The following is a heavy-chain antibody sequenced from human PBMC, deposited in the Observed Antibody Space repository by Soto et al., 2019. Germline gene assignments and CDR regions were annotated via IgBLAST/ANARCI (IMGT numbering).Heavy chain of an antibody. D-gene: IGHD6-19*01. CDR2: ISAYNGNT. Sequence: ASVKVSCKASGYTFTNFGVTWVRRAPGQGLEWMGWISAYNGNTNYAQKLQGRVTMTTDTSTSTAYMELRSLRSDDTAVYYWARGIAVAGTPFDYWGQGTLVTVSS. CDR3: ARGIAVAGTPFDY. J-gene: IGHJ4*02. V-gene: IGHV1-18*01. CDR1: GYTFTNFG.